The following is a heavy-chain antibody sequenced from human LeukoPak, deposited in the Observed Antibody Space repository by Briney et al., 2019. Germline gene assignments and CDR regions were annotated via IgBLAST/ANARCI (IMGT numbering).Heavy chain of an antibody. CDR1: GGTFSSYA. J-gene: IGHJ4*02. V-gene: IGHV1-69*13. D-gene: IGHD6-19*01. CDR3: ASQAVAGNLDY. CDR2: IIPIFGTA. Sequence: SVKVSCTASGGTFSSYAISWVRQAPGQGLEWMGGIIPIFGTANYAQKFQGRVTITADESTSTAYMELSSLRSEDTAVYYCASQAVAGNLDYWGQGTLVTVSS.